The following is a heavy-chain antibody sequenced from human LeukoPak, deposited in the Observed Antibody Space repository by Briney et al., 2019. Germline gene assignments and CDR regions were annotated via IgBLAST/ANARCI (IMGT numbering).Heavy chain of an antibody. CDR2: ISGSGGST. CDR1: GFTFSSYP. Sequence: GGSLRLSCAASGFTFSSYPMSWVRQPPGKGLEWVSAISGSGGSTYYADSVKGRFTISRDNSKNTLYLQMNSLKTEDTAVYYCTTACGGDCLDAFDIWGQGTMVTVSS. CDR3: TTACGGDCLDAFDI. J-gene: IGHJ3*02. V-gene: IGHV3-23*01. D-gene: IGHD2-21*02.